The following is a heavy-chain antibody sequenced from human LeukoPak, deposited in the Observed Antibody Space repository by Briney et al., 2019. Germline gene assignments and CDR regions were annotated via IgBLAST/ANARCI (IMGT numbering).Heavy chain of an antibody. CDR2: IFPIIDMA. CDR3: ARGRGEMATIKGCAFDI. V-gene: IGHV1-69*02. D-gene: IGHD5-24*01. CDR1: GGPFSSYT. Sequence: ASVKVSCKASGGPFSSYTINWVRLVPGQGLEWMGRIFPIIDMANYAQKFHGRVTIIADKSTNTAYMELSSLRPEDTAVHYCARGRGEMATIKGCAFDIWGQGTMVTVSS. J-gene: IGHJ3*02.